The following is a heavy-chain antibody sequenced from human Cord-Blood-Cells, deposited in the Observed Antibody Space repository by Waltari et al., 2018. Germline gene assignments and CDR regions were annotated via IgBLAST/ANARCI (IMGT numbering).Heavy chain of an antibody. CDR3: ARTYDFSLHWFDP. Sequence: QVQLVESGGGLVKPGGSLILSCAASGFTFIDYYMSWNRQAPGKGLEWVSYISSSSSYTNYADSVKGRFTISRDNAKNSLYLQMNSLRAEDTAVYYCARTYDFSLHWFDPWGQGTLVTVSS. CDR2: ISSSSSYT. CDR1: GFTFIDYY. D-gene: IGHD3-16*01. J-gene: IGHJ5*02. V-gene: IGHV3-11*05.